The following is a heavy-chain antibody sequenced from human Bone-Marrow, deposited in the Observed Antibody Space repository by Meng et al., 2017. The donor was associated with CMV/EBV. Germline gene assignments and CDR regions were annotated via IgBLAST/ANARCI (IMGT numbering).Heavy chain of an antibody. D-gene: IGHD2-15*01. Sequence: GESLKISCRVSGFTFGDYPMSWVRQAPGKGLEWVGFIRSKAYGGTTEYAASVKGRFTISRDDYKSIAYLQMNSLKTEDTAVYYCASCRSDLSADYWGQGTLVTVSS. CDR3: ASCRSDLSADY. CDR1: GFTFGDYP. V-gene: IGHV3-49*04. CDR2: IRSKAYGGTT. J-gene: IGHJ4*02.